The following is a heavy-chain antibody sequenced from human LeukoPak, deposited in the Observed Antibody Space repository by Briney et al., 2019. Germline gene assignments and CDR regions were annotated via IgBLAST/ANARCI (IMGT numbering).Heavy chain of an antibody. CDR1: GFIISTYY. CDR3: VRDCYGSGSYYSYFDY. CDR2: IKEDGSQK. Sequence: GGSLRLSCAASGFIISTYYMTWVRQAPGKGLEWVAIIKEDGSQKYYVDSVKGRFTLSRDNTKNSLTLQLNSLRAEDTALYYCVRDCYGSGSYYSYFDYWGQGTLVTVSS. D-gene: IGHD3-10*01. J-gene: IGHJ4*02. V-gene: IGHV3-7*01.